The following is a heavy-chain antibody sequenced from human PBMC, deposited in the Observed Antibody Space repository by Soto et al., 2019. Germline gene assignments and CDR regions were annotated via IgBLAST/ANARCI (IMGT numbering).Heavy chain of an antibody. V-gene: IGHV2-5*02. CDR3: ALYSSRDYSNLPAFDI. CDR1: GFSLSTSGVG. CDR2: IYWDDDK. D-gene: IGHD4-4*01. Sequence: QITLKESGPTLVKPTQTLTLTCTFSGFSLSTSGVGVGWIRQPPGKALEWLALIYWDDDKRYSPSLKSRLTITKDTSKNQVVLTMTNMDPVDTATYYCALYSSRDYSNLPAFDIWGQGTMVTVSS. J-gene: IGHJ3*02.